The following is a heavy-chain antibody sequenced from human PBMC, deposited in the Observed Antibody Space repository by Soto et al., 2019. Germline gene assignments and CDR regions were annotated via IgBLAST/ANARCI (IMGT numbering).Heavy chain of an antibody. V-gene: IGHV5-10-1*01. CDR2: IDPSDSYT. J-gene: IGHJ4*02. Sequence: VQLVQSGAEVKKPGESLTISCKGSGYSFTSYWISWVRQMPGKGLEWMGRIDPSDSYTNYSPSFQGHVTISGDKSISTAYLQWSSLMASDTAMYYCARLQPAAGDNDLTFDYWGQGTLVTVSS. D-gene: IGHD6-13*01. CDR1: GYSFTSYW. CDR3: ARLQPAAGDNDLTFDY.